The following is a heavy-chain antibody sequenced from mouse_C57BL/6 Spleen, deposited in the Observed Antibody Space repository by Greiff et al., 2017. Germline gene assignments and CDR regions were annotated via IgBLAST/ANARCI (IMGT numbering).Heavy chain of an antibody. V-gene: IGHV3-6*01. CDR3: ARDPYYDYDGAWFAY. CDR1: GYSITSGYY. J-gene: IGHJ3*01. D-gene: IGHD2-4*01. CDR2: ISYDGSN. Sequence: EVKLMESGPGLVKPSQSLSLTCSVTGYSITSGYYWNWIRQFPGNKLEWMGYISYDGSNNYNPSLKNRISITRDTSKNQFFLKLNSVTTEDTATYYCARDPYYDYDGAWFAYWGQGTLVTVSA.